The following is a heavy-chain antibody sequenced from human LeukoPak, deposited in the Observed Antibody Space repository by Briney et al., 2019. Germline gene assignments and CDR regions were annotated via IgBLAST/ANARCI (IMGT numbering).Heavy chain of an antibody. V-gene: IGHV5-51*01. CDR3: ARGSSGYWFDP. D-gene: IGHD6-19*01. CDR1: GYSFSTYW. CDR2: IYPRDSDI. Sequence: HGESLKISCKGSGYSFSTYWIGWVRQMPGKRLEWMGIIYPRDSDIRYSPSFQGQVTISADKSISTAYLQWSSLKASDTAIYYRARGSSGYWFDPWGQGTLVTVSS. J-gene: IGHJ5*02.